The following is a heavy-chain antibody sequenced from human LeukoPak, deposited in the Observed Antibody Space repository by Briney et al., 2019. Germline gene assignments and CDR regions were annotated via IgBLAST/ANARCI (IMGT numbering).Heavy chain of an antibody. J-gene: IGHJ4*02. CDR1: GFTFSSYS. CDR2: ISSSSSYI. V-gene: IGHV3-21*01. CDR3: VKDSTHFRVWDSYDTAGLNY. Sequence: GGSLRLSCAASGFTFSSYSMNWVRQAPGKWLEWVSSISSSSSYIYYADSVKGRFTISRDNSKNTLYLQMNSLRAEDTAVYYCVKDSTHFRVWDSYDTAGLNYWGQGTLVTVSS. D-gene: IGHD3-22*01.